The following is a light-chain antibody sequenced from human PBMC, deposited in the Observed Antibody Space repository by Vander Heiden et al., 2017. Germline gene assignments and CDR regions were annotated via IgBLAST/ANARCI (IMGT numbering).Light chain of an antibody. J-gene: IGKJ1*01. V-gene: IGKV3-20*01. CDR2: GTS. Sequence: EIVLTQSPGILSLSPGERAPLSCRASQRVGVTYLAWYQQKAGQAPRLLIYGTSTRANGIPGRFSGSGSGTDFTLTISRLEPEDFAVYYCQHYGDSLWTFGQGTKVEIK. CDR1: QRVGVTY. CDR3: QHYGDSLWT.